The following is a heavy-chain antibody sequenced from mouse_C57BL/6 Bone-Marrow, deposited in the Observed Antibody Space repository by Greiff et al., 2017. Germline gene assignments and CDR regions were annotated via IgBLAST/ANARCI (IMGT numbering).Heavy chain of an antibody. V-gene: IGHV1-81*01. Sequence: VQLQQSGAELARPGASVKLSCKASGYTFTSYGISWVKQRTGQGLEWIGEIYPRSGNTYYNEKFKGKATLTADKSSSTAYMQLSSLTSEDSAVYFGARRGAGVGTGPGDYWGQGTTLTVSS. CDR1: GYTFTSYG. CDR3: ARRGAGVGTGPGDY. J-gene: IGHJ2*01. D-gene: IGHD1-1*01. CDR2: IYPRSGNT.